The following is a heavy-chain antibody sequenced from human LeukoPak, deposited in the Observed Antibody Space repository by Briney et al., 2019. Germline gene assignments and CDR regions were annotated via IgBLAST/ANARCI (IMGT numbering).Heavy chain of an antibody. CDR3: AREIIAAAGPNFDY. CDR2: ISSSGSTI. J-gene: IGHJ4*02. Sequence: GGSLRLSCAASGFTFSSYEMNWVRQAPGKGLEWVSYISSSGSTIYYADSVKGRFTISRDNAKNSLYLQMNSLGAEDTAVYYCAREIIAAAGPNFDYWGQGTLVTVSS. D-gene: IGHD6-13*01. CDR1: GFTFSSYE. V-gene: IGHV3-48*03.